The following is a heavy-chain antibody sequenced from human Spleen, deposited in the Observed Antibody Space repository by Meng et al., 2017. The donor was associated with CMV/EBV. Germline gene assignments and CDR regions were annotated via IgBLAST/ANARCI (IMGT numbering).Heavy chain of an antibody. CDR1: GFSVSYGIMG. Sequence: SGPTLVKPTETLMLTCTVSGFSVSYGIMGVSWIRQPPGKALEWLGYIFSNDEKSYSTTLRSRLTISTDTSKSQVFLVMTDMDPVDTGTYYCAHSTILLYDFWSGYRNYYFDYWGQGTLVTVSS. CDR3: AHSTILLYDFWSGYRNYYFDY. CDR2: IFSNDEK. D-gene: IGHD3-3*01. V-gene: IGHV2-26*01. J-gene: IGHJ4*02.